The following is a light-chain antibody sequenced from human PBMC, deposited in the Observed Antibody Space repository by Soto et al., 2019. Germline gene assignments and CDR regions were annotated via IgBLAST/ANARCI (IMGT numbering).Light chain of an antibody. CDR1: QGISSY. Sequence: DIQLTQSPSFLSASVGDRVTITCRASQGISSYLAWYQQKPGKAPKLLISVASTLQSGVPSRFSGSGSGTEFTLTISSLQPEDFATYYCQQVNSYPLTFGRGTKVEIK. J-gene: IGKJ4*01. V-gene: IGKV1-9*01. CDR2: VAS. CDR3: QQVNSYPLT.